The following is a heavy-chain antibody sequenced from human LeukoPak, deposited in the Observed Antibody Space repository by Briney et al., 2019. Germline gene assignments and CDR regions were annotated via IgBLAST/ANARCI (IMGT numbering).Heavy chain of an antibody. CDR3: ARHSRLITTIHFDY. V-gene: IGHV4-34*01. CDR1: GGSFSGYY. CDR2: INHSGST. D-gene: IGHD3-22*01. J-gene: IGHJ4*02. Sequence: SETLSLTCAVYGGSFSGYYWSWIRQPPGKGLEWIGEINHSGSTNYNPSLKSRVTISVDTSKNQFSLKLSSVTAADTAVYYCARHSRLITTIHFDYWGQGTLVTVSS.